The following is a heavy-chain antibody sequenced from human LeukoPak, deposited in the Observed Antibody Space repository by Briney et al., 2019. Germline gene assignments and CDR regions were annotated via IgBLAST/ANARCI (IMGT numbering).Heavy chain of an antibody. D-gene: IGHD1-26*01. CDR3: ARWGIVGHDAFDL. CDR2: IRYDGNDH. V-gene: IGHV3-33*01. J-gene: IGHJ3*01. Sequence: GGSLRLSCAGSGFTFSRYGMHWVRQAPGKGLEWVALIRYDGNDHWYGDSAKGRFTTSRDNSKDTVYLQTDSLRDEDTAVYYCARWGIVGHDAFDLWGQGTMVTVSS. CDR1: GFTFSRYG.